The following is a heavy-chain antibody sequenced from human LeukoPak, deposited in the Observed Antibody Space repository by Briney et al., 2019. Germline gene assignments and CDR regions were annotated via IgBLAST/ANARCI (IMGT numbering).Heavy chain of an antibody. CDR1: GASISNYY. CDR2: IHSSGGS. V-gene: IGHV4-4*09. D-gene: IGHD1-26*01. Sequence: ETLSLTCAVSGASISNYYWSWIRQTPEKGLEWMGHIHSSGGSSYYPSLKSRLTLSIDTSRNQLSLRLPSVTAADTAVYFCARLGSYHDFWGQGALVTVSS. J-gene: IGHJ4*02. CDR3: ARLGSYHDF.